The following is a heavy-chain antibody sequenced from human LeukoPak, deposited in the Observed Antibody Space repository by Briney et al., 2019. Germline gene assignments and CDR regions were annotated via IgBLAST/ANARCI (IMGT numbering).Heavy chain of an antibody. CDR2: ISSSSSNI. J-gene: IGHJ4*02. Sequence: KAGGSLTLSCAASGFTFSSYSMNWLRQAPGKGLEWVSSISSSSSNIYYADSVKGRFTISRDNAKNSLYLQMNSLRAEDTAVYYCARATVTTSQLPDYWGQGTLVTVSS. D-gene: IGHD4-11*01. CDR1: GFTFSSYS. CDR3: ARATVTTSQLPDY. V-gene: IGHV3-21*01.